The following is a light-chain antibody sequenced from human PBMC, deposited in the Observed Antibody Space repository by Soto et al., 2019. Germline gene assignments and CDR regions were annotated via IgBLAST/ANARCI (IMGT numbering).Light chain of an antibody. CDR2: SNN. J-gene: IGLJ1*01. Sequence: QSVLTQPPSASGTPGQRVTISCSGSNSNIGGNSVNWYQQLPLRAPKLLIYSNNQRPSGVPDRFSGSKSGTSASMAISGVRSEDEADYYCSSYTDSSNYVFGTGTKVTVL. V-gene: IGLV1-47*02. CDR1: NSNIGGNS. CDR3: SSYTDSSNYV.